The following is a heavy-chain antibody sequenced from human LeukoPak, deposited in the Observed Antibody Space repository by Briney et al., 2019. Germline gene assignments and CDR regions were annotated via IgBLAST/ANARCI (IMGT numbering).Heavy chain of an antibody. CDR2: IKQDGSNK. D-gene: IGHD4-23*01. V-gene: IGHV3-7*01. J-gene: IGHJ4*02. CDR1: GFTFSSYW. CDR3: AKLLSNSGRFLY. Sequence: GGSLRLSCAASGFTFSSYWMSWVRQAPGKGLEWVANIKQDGSNKYYADSVKGRFTISRDNSKNTLYLQMNSLRAEDTAVYYCAKLLSNSGRFLYWGQGTLVTVSS.